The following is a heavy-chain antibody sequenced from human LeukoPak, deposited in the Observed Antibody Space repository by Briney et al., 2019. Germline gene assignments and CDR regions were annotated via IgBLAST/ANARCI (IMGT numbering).Heavy chain of an antibody. CDR1: GYTFTDYY. V-gene: IGHV1-69-2*01. D-gene: IGHD3-10*01. CDR3: ATDGGSGSYDY. CDR2: VDPEDGET. J-gene: IGHJ4*02. Sequence: ASVKISCKVSGYTFTDYYMHWVQQAPGKGLERMGLVDPEDGETIYAEKFQGRVTITADTSTDTAYMELSSLRSEDTAAYYCATDGGSGSYDYWGQGTLVTVSS.